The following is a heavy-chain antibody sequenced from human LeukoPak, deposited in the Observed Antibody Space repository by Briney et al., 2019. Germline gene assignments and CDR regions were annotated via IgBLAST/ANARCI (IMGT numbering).Heavy chain of an antibody. CDR3: ATIEAVRFHY. Sequence: GGSLRLSCAASGFIFSSYWMSWVRQAPGKGLEWVANIKQDGSEKYYVDSVKGRFTISRDNAKKTVYLQMNSLRAEDTAVYYCATIEAVRFHYWGQGTLVTVSS. V-gene: IGHV3-7*01. CDR2: IKQDGSEK. J-gene: IGHJ4*02. D-gene: IGHD6-19*01. CDR1: GFIFSSYW.